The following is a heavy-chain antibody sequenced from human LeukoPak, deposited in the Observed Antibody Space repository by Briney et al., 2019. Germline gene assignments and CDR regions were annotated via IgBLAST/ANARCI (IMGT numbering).Heavy chain of an antibody. CDR3: ARDNRYCSGGSCSQFDY. Sequence: SETLSLTCTVSGGSISSSSYYWSSIRQPPGKGLEWIGEINHSGSTNYNPSLKSRVSISVDTSKNQFSLKLSSVTAADTAVYYCARDNRYCSGGSCSQFDYWGQGTLVTVSS. CDR1: GGSISSSSYY. CDR2: INHSGST. J-gene: IGHJ4*02. D-gene: IGHD2-15*01. V-gene: IGHV4-39*07.